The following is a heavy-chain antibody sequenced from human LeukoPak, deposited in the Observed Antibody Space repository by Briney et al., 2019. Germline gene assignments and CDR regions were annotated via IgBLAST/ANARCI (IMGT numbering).Heavy chain of an antibody. D-gene: IGHD5-12*01. Sequence: SQTLSLTCAISGDSVSSNSAAWNWIRQSPSRGHEWLGRTYYRSKWYNDYAVSVKSRITINPDTSKNQFSLQLNSVTPEDTAVYYCARDPSLYSGYVGGWFDPWGQGTLVTVSS. CDR1: GDSVSSNSAA. V-gene: IGHV6-1*01. CDR3: ARDPSLYSGYVGGWFDP. J-gene: IGHJ5*02. CDR2: TYYRSKWYN.